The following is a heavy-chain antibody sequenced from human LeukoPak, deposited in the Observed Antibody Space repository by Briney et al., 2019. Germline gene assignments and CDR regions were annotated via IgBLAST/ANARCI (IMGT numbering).Heavy chain of an antibody. Sequence: GGSLRLSCAASGFTFSSYGMSWVRQAPGKGLEWVSAMSGNGGNTYYADSVKGRFTISRDSSKNTVYLQMNSLRAEDTAVYYCAKGQAARVGWFDPWGQGTLVTVSS. CDR2: MSGNGGNT. V-gene: IGHV3-23*01. CDR1: GFTFSSYG. D-gene: IGHD2-15*01. J-gene: IGHJ5*02. CDR3: AKGQAARVGWFDP.